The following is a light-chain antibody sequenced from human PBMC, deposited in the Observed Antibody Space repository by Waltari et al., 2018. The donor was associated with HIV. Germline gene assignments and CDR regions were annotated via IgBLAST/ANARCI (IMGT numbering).Light chain of an antibody. CDR1: TSSVGGYRY. CDR3: SSYTSSSTYV. V-gene: IGLV2-14*03. CDR2: EVS. Sequence: QSALTQPASVSGSPGQSITISCTGTTSSVGGYRYVPWYQQHPGKAPKLMIYEVSNRPSGVSNRFSGSKSGNTASLTISGLQAEDEADYYCSSYTSSSTYVFGTGTKVTVL. J-gene: IGLJ1*01.